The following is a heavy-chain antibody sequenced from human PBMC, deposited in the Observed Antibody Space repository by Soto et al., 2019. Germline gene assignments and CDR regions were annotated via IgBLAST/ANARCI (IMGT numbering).Heavy chain of an antibody. D-gene: IGHD4-17*01. J-gene: IGHJ4*02. Sequence: PSETLSLTCTFSGGSISSYYWSWIRQPPGKGLEWIGYIYYSGSTNYNPSLKSRVTISVDTSKNQFSLKLSSVTAADTAVYYCASIYGDYVRNPIDYWGQGTLVTVSS. CDR2: IYYSGST. CDR1: GGSISSYY. V-gene: IGHV4-59*08. CDR3: ASIYGDYVRNPIDY.